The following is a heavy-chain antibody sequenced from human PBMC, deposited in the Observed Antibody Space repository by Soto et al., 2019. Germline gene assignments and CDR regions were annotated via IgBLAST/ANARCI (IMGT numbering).Heavy chain of an antibody. CDR3: TRGTYYYGSGSYWTDY. CDR1: GFTFSGSA. D-gene: IGHD3-10*01. CDR2: IRSKANIYAT. Sequence: EVQLVESGGGLVQPGGSLKLSCAASGFTFSGSAMHWVRQASGKGLEWVGRIRSKANIYATAYAASVKGRFTMARDDSKNTAYLQMNSLKTEDTAVYYCTRGTYYYGSGSYWTDYWGQGTLVTVSS. V-gene: IGHV3-73*01. J-gene: IGHJ4*02.